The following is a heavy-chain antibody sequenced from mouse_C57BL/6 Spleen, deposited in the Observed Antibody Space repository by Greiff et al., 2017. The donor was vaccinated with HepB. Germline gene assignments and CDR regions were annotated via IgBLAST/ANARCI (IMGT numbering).Heavy chain of an antibody. V-gene: IGHV1-15*01. CDR2: IDPETGGT. CDR3: TRWAFSTTVPWYFDV. Sequence: QVQLQQSGAELVRPGASVTLSCKASGYTFTDYEMHWVKQTPVHGLEWIGAIDPETGGTAYNQKFKGKAILTADKSSSTAYMELRSLTSEDSAVYYCTRWAFSTTVPWYFDVWGTGTTVTVSS. D-gene: IGHD1-1*01. J-gene: IGHJ1*03. CDR1: GYTFTDYE.